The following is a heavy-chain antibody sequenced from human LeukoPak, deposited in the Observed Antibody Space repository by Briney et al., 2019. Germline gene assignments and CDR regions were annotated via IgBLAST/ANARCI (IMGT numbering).Heavy chain of an antibody. CDR2: IYYSGST. V-gene: IGHV4-34*01. CDR1: GGSFSGYY. J-gene: IGHJ4*02. Sequence: SETLSLTCAVYGGSFSGYYWGWIRQPPGKGLEWIGSIYYSGSTYYNPSLKSRVTISVDTSKNQFSLKLSSVTAADTAVYYCAKDILTGYYFGGPDYWGQGTLVTVSS. D-gene: IGHD3-9*01. CDR3: AKDILTGYYFGGPDY.